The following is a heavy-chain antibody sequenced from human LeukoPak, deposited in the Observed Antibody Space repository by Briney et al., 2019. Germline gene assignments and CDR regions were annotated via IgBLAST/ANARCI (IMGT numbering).Heavy chain of an antibody. CDR2: INHSGST. CDR1: GGSFSGYY. Sequence: SETLSLTCAVYGGSFSGYYWSWIRQPPGEGLEWIGEINHSGSTNYNPSLERRVTISVDTSKNQFSLKLSSVTAADTAVYYCARGPRLYCSGGSCFHYFQHWGQGTLVTVSS. D-gene: IGHD2-15*01. CDR3: ARGPRLYCSGGSCFHYFQH. J-gene: IGHJ1*01. V-gene: IGHV4-34*01.